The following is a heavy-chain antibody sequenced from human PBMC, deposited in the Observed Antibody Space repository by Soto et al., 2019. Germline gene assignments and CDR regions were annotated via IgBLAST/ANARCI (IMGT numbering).Heavy chain of an antibody. V-gene: IGHV3-43D*04. CDR1: GFTFDDYA. CDR3: AKDMEGPSYYGMDV. J-gene: IGHJ6*02. D-gene: IGHD3-3*01. CDR2: ISWDGGST. Sequence: GGSLRLSCAASGFTFDDYAMHWVRQAPGKGLEWVSLISWDGGSTYYADSVKGRFTISRDNSKNSLYLQMNSLRAEDTALYYCAKDMEGPSYYGMDVWGQGTTVTVSS.